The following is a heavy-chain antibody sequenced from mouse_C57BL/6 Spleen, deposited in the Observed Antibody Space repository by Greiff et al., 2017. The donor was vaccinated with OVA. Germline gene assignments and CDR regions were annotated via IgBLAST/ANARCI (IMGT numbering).Heavy chain of an antibody. CDR1: GYSITSGYY. J-gene: IGHJ3*01. Sequence: EVKLQESGPGLVKPSQSLSLTCSVTGYSITSGYYWNWLRQFPGNKLEWVGYISYDGSNNYNPSLKNRISITRDTSKNQFFLKLNSVTTEDTATYYCAIRRYWFAYWGQGTLVTVSA. V-gene: IGHV3-6*01. CDR2: ISYDGSN. D-gene: IGHD1-1*01. CDR3: AIRRYWFAY.